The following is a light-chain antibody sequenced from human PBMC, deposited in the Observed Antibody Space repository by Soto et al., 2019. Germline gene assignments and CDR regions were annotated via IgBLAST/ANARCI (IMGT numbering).Light chain of an antibody. CDR1: QSLLHSNGYNY. CDR3: MQALQTPWT. V-gene: IGKV2-28*01. CDR2: LAS. J-gene: IGKJ1*01. Sequence: EIVMTQSPLSLSVTPGEPASISCRASQSLLHSNGYNYLDWYVQKPGQSPQLLINLASNRASGVPDNFSGSGTGTDFTLNIRRVEAEYVGIYYCMQALQTPWTFGQGTKLEVK.